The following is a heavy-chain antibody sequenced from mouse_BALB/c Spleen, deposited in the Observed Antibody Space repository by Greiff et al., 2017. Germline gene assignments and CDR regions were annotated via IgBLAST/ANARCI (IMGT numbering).Heavy chain of an antibody. CDR3: AREDHYYGFFDY. CDR1: GYSITSDYA. CDR2: ISYSGST. J-gene: IGHJ2*01. D-gene: IGHD1-2*01. V-gene: IGHV3-2*02. Sequence: EVKLLESGPGLVKPSQSLSLTCTVTGYSITSDYAWNWIRQFPGNKLEWMGYISYSGSTSYNPSLKSRISITRDTSKNQFFLQLNSVTTEDTATYYCAREDHYYGFFDYWGQGTTLTVSS.